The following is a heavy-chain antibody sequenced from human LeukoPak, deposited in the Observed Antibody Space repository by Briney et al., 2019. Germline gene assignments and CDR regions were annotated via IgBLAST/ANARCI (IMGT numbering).Heavy chain of an antibody. CDR3: AKEFNRGLPDY. D-gene: IGHD2-21*01. CDR2: ISYDGSNK. J-gene: IGHJ4*02. Sequence: GGSLRLSCAASGFTFSSSGMHWVRQAPGKGLEWVAVISYDGSNKYYADSVKGRFTFSRDNSKNTLYLQMSSLRAEDTAVYYCAKEFNRGLPDYWGQGTLVTVPS. V-gene: IGHV3-30*18. CDR1: GFTFSSSG.